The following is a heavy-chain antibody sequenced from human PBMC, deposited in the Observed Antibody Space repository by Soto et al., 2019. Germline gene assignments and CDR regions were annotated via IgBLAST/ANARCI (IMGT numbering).Heavy chain of an antibody. J-gene: IGHJ4*02. CDR3: ASTEIVVVVAATRGYFDY. CDR2: INHSGST. Sequence: QVQLQQWGAGLLKPSETLSLTCAVYGGSFSGYYWSWIRQPPGKGLEWIGEINHSGSTNYNPSLKSRVTISVDTSKNQFSLKLSSVTAADTAVYYCASTEIVVVVAATRGYFDYWGQETLVTVSS. CDR1: GGSFSGYY. D-gene: IGHD2-15*01. V-gene: IGHV4-34*01.